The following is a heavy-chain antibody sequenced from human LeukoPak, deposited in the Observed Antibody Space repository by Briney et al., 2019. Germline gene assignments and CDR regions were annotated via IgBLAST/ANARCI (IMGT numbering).Heavy chain of an antibody. CDR2: INPSGGST. V-gene: IGHV1-46*01. D-gene: IGHD6-13*01. Sequence: ASVKVSCKASGYTFTGYYMHWVRQAPGQGLDWMGIINPSGGSTSYAQKFQGRVTMTRDMSTSTVYMELSSLRSEDTAVYYCARVGSSWYNDYWGQGTLVTVSS. CDR3: ARVGSSWYNDY. CDR1: GYTFTGYY. J-gene: IGHJ4*02.